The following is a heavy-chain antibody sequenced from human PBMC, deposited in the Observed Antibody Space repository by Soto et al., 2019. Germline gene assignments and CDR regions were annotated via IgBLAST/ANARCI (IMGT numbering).Heavy chain of an antibody. Sequence: QVQLVQSGAEVKKPGASVKVSCKASGYTFTSYGISWVRQAPGQGLERMGWISAYNGNTNYAQKLQGRVTMTTDTSTSTAYMELRSLRSDDTAVYYCARGAARSITMIVVVNPLDYWGQGTLVTVSS. CDR1: GYTFTSYG. J-gene: IGHJ4*02. V-gene: IGHV1-18*01. D-gene: IGHD3-22*01. CDR2: ISAYNGNT. CDR3: ARGAARSITMIVVVNPLDY.